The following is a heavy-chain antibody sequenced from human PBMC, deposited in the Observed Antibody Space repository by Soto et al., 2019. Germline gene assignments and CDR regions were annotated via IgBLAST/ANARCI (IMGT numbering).Heavy chain of an antibody. CDR2: ISAYNGNT. V-gene: IGHV1-18*04. D-gene: IGHD3-16*01. Sequence: ASVKVSCKASGYTFTSYGISWVRQAPGQGLEWMGWISAYNGNTNYAQKLQGRVTMTTDTSTSTAYMELRSLRSDDTAVYYCARGGSSPRIMITSPLFWWGQGTLVTVSS. CDR3: ARGGSSPRIMITSPLFW. J-gene: IGHJ4*02. CDR1: GYTFTSYG.